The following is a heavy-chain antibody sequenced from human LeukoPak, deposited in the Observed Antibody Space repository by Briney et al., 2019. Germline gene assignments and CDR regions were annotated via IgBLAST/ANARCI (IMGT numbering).Heavy chain of an antibody. D-gene: IGHD2-2*01. J-gene: IGHJ4*02. Sequence: SVKVSCKASGCTFSNYVVGWVRQAPGQGLEWMGGIIPLFGSAKYAQKFQGRVTTVADESTSTAYMELSSLRSDDTAVYYCARVSGCSGTSCPSGFVDSWGQGTLVTVSS. CDR1: GCTFSNYV. V-gene: IGHV1-69*13. CDR3: ARVSGCSGTSCPSGFVDS. CDR2: IIPLFGSA.